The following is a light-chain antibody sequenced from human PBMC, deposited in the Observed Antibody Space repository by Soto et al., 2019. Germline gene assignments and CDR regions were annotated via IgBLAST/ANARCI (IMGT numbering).Light chain of an antibody. CDR2: DVT. CDR3: LSHTTSRTYV. V-gene: IGLV2-11*01. CDR1: SSDVGGYNF. J-gene: IGLJ1*01. Sequence: QSALTQPRSVSGSPGQSVTISCTGTSSDVGGYNFVSWYQRHPGKAPKLMIYDVTKRPSGVPDRFSGSKSGNTASLTISRLQTEDEADYYCLSHTTSRTYVFGPGTKVTV.